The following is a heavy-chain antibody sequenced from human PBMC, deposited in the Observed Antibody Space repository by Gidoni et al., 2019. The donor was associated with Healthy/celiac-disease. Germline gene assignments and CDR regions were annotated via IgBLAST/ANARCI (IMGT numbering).Heavy chain of an antibody. CDR1: GGSISSYY. D-gene: IGHD3-22*01. Sequence: QVQLQESGPGLVKPSETLSLTCTVSGGSISSYYWSWIRQPPGKGLEWIGYIYYSGSTNYNPSLKSRVTISVDTSKNQFSLKLSSVTAADTAVYYCARVFPAYYYDSSGYLHLPYYFDYWGQGTLVTVSS. J-gene: IGHJ4*02. V-gene: IGHV4-59*01. CDR2: IYYSGST. CDR3: ARVFPAYYYDSSGYLHLPYYFDY.